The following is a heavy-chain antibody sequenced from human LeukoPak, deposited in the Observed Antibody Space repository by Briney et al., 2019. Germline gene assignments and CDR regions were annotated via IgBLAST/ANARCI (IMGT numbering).Heavy chain of an antibody. CDR1: GGSISPFY. J-gene: IGHJ4*02. V-gene: IGHV4-59*08. CDR3: ARHFSGFDH. Sequence: SETLSLTCTVSGGSISPFYWSWIRRSPDKGLVWIGNIYYSGSTNYNPSFKSRVTISLDTSKKQYSLHLSSVTAADTAIYYCARHFSGFDHWGQGAQVTVSS. CDR2: IYYSGST. D-gene: IGHD2-8*02.